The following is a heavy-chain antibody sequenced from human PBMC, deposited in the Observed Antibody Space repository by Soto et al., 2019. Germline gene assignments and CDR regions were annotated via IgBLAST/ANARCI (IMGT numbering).Heavy chain of an antibody. J-gene: IGHJ5*02. CDR2: INPNGGST. V-gene: IGHV1-46*01. D-gene: IGHD2-2*01. CDR3: ARRRIVVVPDADAYLGLDP. Sequence: QVQLVQSGAERREPGASVKVSCKASGYSFTSYSMHWVRQAPGQGLEWMGMINPNGGSTSYAQKFQRTVSMTRHTASSTVYVPLDRQSSKATAVFYCARRRIVVVPDADAYLGLDPWGHGTLVTVSS. CDR1: GYSFTSYS.